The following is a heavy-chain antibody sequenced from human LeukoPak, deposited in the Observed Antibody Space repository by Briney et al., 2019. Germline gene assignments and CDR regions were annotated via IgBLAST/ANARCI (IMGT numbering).Heavy chain of an antibody. J-gene: IGHJ4*02. Sequence: SETLSLTCTVSGGSISSHYWSWIRQPPGKGLEWIGYIYYSGSTNYNPSLKSRVTISVDTSKNQFSLKLSSVTAADTAVYYCARGYGDYVFDYWGQGTLVTVSS. CDR2: IYYSGST. V-gene: IGHV4-59*08. CDR3: ARGYGDYVFDY. CDR1: GGSISSHY. D-gene: IGHD4-17*01.